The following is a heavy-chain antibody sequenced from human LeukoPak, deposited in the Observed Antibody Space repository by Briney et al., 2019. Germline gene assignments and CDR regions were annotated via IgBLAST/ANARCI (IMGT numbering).Heavy chain of an antibody. V-gene: IGHV4-34*01. CDR1: GGSFSGYY. CDR3: ARRRRILGNIVVVPAAALGRYYFDS. D-gene: IGHD2-2*01. Sequence: SETLSLTCAVYGGSFSGYYWSWIRQPPGKGLEWIGEINPSRGTTYNPSLKRRIIITVDTTKNHSSLKLSSVTAADTAVYYCARRRRILGNIVVVPAAALGRYYFDSWGEGTLVTVSS. J-gene: IGHJ4*02. CDR2: INPSRGT.